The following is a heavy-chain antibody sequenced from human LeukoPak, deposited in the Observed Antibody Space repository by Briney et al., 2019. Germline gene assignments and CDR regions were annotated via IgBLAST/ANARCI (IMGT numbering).Heavy chain of an antibody. J-gene: IGHJ4*02. Sequence: GGSLRLSCAASGFTFSSYWMSWVRQAPGKGLEWVADIKQDGSERYYVDSVKGRFTISRDNAKTSLYLQIDSLRAEDTAVYYGTTETYRRFDYWGQGTLVTVSS. CDR3: TTETYRRFDY. CDR1: GFTFSSYW. V-gene: IGHV3-7*01. CDR2: IKQDGSER.